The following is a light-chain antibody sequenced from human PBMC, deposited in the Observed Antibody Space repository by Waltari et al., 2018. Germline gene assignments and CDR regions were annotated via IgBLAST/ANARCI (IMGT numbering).Light chain of an antibody. CDR2: MKK. CDR1: SSKIGSTY. J-gene: IGLJ3*02. Sequence: QSVLTQPPSASGTPGQRVTISCSGSSSKIGSTYVYWYQQLPGTAPKLLIYMKKQRPSGVPDRFSGSKSGTSASLAISGLRSEDEADYYCAAWDDRLSVVFGGGTKLTVL. V-gene: IGLV1-47*01. CDR3: AAWDDRLSVV.